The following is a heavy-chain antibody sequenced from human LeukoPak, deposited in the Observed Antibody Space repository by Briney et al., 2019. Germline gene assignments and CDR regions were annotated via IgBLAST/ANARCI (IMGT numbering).Heavy chain of an antibody. CDR1: GFTFSSYW. Sequence: GGSLRLSCAGSGFTFSSYWMSWVRQAPGKGLEWVANIKQDGSEKYYVDSVKGRFTISRDNAKNSLYLQMNSLRAEDTAVYYCARDRREYYYDSSGCYPVDYWGQGTLVTVSS. CDR3: ARDRREYYYDSSGCYPVDY. V-gene: IGHV3-7*01. D-gene: IGHD3-22*01. J-gene: IGHJ4*02. CDR2: IKQDGSEK.